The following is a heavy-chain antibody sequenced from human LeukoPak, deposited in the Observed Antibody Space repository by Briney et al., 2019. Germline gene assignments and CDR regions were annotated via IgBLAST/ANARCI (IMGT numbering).Heavy chain of an antibody. Sequence: SETLSLTCTVSGGSISSYYWSWIRQPPGKGLEWIGSIYHSGSTYYNPPLKSRVTISVDTSKNQVSLRLSSVTAADTAVYYCARSNGGSNGAFDIWGQGTMVTVSS. CDR1: GGSISSYY. CDR2: IYHSGST. J-gene: IGHJ3*02. D-gene: IGHD2-8*01. V-gene: IGHV4-59*08. CDR3: ARSNGGSNGAFDI.